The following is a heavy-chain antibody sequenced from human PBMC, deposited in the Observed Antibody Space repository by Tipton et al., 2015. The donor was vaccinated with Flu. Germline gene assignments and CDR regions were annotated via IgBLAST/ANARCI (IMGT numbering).Heavy chain of an antibody. CDR3: ARSSTYYYDSSGYYPFDY. D-gene: IGHD3-22*01. CDR2: INHSGST. V-gene: IGHV4-34*01. Sequence: TLSLTCAVYGGSFSGYYWSWIRQPPGKGLEWIGEINHSGSTNYNPSLKSRVTISVDTSKNQFSLKLSSVTAADTAVYYCARSSTYYYDSSGYYPFDYRGQGTLVTVSS. J-gene: IGHJ4*02. CDR1: GGSFSGYY.